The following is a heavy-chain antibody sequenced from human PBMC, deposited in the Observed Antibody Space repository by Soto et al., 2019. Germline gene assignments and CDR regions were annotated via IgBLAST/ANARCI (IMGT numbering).Heavy chain of an antibody. J-gene: IGHJ4*02. CDR3: ARDASAAGTGDYDD. D-gene: IGHD6-13*01. CDR2: ISSSSSYI. CDR1: GFTFSSYS. V-gene: IGHV3-21*01. Sequence: EVQLVESGGGLVKPGGSLRLSCAASGFTFSSYSMNWVRQAPGKGLEWVSSISSSSSYIYYADSVKGRFTISRDNSKNSLPVQMNSLRAEDTAVYYCARDASAAGTGDYDDWGQGTLVTVCS.